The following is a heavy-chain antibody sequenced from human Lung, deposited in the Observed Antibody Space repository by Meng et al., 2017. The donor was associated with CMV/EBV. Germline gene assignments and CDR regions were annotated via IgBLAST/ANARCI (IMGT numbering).Heavy chain of an antibody. CDR2: IANSGST. CDR3: ARIDMDVEGYNGIDV. CDR1: GYSISTYY. Sequence: SXTVSGYSISTYYWNWLRQLPGKGLEWIGYIANSGSTDYNPSLKSRVTISVDTSTTQSSLKLTSVTAADTAVYYCARIDMDVEGYNGIDVWGQGXPVTVSS. D-gene: IGHD2-15*01. V-gene: IGHV4-59*01. J-gene: IGHJ6*02.